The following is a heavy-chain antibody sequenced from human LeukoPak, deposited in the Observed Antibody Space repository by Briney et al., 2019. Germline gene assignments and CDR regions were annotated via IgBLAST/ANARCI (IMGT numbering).Heavy chain of an antibody. V-gene: IGHV3-11*01. Sequence: GGSLRLSCAASGFTFSNYYMNWIRQTPGKGLEWVSYISGSGITTFYAESVEGRFTISRDNTKNSLFLQMDSLRVEDTAVYYCARDLPRGDAFDIWGQGTMVTVSS. D-gene: IGHD3-10*01. CDR1: GFTFSNYY. CDR3: ARDLPRGDAFDI. J-gene: IGHJ3*02. CDR2: ISGSGITT.